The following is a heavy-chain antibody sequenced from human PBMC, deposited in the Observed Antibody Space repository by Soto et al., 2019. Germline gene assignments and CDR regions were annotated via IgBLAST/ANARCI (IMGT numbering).Heavy chain of an antibody. V-gene: IGHV4-30-2*01. Sequence: QLQLQESGSGLVKPSQTLSLTCAVSGGSISSGGYSWSWLRQPPGKGLEWIGYIYHSGSTYYNPSLKSRVTISGDMSKNQLSLQLSSVTAADTAVYYCARATYDYVWGSYRYGGSYYFDDWGEGTLVTVCS. D-gene: IGHD3-16*02. CDR2: IYHSGST. CDR3: ARATYDYVWGSYRYGGSYYFDD. CDR1: GGSISSGGYS. J-gene: IGHJ4*02.